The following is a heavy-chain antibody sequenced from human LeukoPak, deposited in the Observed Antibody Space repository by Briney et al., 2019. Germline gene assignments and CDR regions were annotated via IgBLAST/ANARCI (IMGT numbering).Heavy chain of an antibody. V-gene: IGHV3-30*04. J-gene: IGHJ4*02. Sequence: GGSLRLSCAASGFTFSSYAMHWVRQAPGKGLEWVAVISYDGSNKYYADSVKGRFTISRDNSKNTLYLQMNSLRAEDTAVYYCARLASGWPHYFDYWGQGTLVTVSS. CDR3: ARLASGWPHYFDY. CDR1: GFTFSSYA. D-gene: IGHD6-19*01. CDR2: ISYDGSNK.